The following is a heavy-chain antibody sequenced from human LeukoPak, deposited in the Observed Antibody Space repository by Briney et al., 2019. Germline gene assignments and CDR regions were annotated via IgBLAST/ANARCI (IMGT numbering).Heavy chain of an antibody. CDR2: ITTSGSDT. CDR3: ATGGLYCSGGSCTRSYYYYGMDV. J-gene: IGHJ6*02. Sequence: GGSLRLSCAASGFTFSDYYMSWIRQAPGKGLEWVSYITTSGSDTNYPDSVKGRFTISRDNAKNSLYLHINSLRAEDTAVYYCATGGLYCSGGSCTRSYYYYGMDVWGQGTTVTVSS. CDR1: GFTFSDYY. D-gene: IGHD2-15*01. V-gene: IGHV3-11*03.